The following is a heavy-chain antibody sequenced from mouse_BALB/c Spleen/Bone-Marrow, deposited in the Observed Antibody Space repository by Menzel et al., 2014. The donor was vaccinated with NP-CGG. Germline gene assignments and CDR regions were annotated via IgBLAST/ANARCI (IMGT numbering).Heavy chain of an antibody. V-gene: IGHV1-42*01. Sequence: EVKLQESGPELQKPGASVKISCKASGYSFAGYNMNWMKRSNGKSLEWIGNIDPYSGGATYNLKFKGKATLTVDKSSSTAYMQLKSLTSEDSTVYYCARLGGSRYWYFDVWGAGTTVTVSS. D-gene: IGHD1-1*02. CDR2: IDPYSGGA. J-gene: IGHJ1*01. CDR1: GYSFAGYN. CDR3: ARLGGSRYWYFDV.